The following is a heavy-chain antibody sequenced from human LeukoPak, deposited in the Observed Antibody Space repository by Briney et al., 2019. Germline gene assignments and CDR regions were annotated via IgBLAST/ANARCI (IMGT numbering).Heavy chain of an antibody. J-gene: IGHJ4*02. V-gene: IGHV4-4*09. CDR1: GGSINSYY. D-gene: IGHD7-27*01. CDR2: IYTSGST. Sequence: SETLSLTCTVSGGSINSYYWSWLRQPPGKGLEWIGYIYTSGSTNYNPSLKSRVTISVDTSKNQFSLKLSSVTAADTAVYYCARHWVGQFDYWGQGTLVTVSS. CDR3: ARHWVGQFDY.